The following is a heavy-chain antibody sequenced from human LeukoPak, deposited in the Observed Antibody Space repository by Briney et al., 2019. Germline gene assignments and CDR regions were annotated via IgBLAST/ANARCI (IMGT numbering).Heavy chain of an antibody. V-gene: IGHV3-23*01. J-gene: IGHJ4*02. D-gene: IGHD6-13*01. CDR1: GFTFSTYA. Sequence: GGSLRLSCAASGFTFSTYAMSWVRQAPGKGLEWVSAISGSTGRTYYADSVKGRFTISRDNSKNTLYLQMNNLRAEDTAVYYCARGSWYGLFMDYWGQGTLVTVSS. CDR2: ISGSTGRT. CDR3: ARGSWYGLFMDY.